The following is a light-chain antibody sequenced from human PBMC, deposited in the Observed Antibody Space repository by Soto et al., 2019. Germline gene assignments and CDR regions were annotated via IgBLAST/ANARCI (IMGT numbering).Light chain of an antibody. CDR3: QQYSDSSGA. CDR1: QSIGTW. Sequence: DIQVTQSPSTQSGSVGNRVTITCXASQSIGTWLAWYQQKPGKAPKLLIFDASTLESGVPSRFSGSGPGTDFTLTISSLQPDDFATYYCQQYSDSSGAFGQGTKVDIK. CDR2: DAS. J-gene: IGKJ1*01. V-gene: IGKV1-5*01.